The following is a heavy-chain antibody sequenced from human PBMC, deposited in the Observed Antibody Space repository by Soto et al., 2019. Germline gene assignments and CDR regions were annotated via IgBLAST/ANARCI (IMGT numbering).Heavy chain of an antibody. J-gene: IGHJ3*02. CDR1: GYSFTSYW. V-gene: IGHV5-51*01. D-gene: IGHD3-22*01. Sequence: PGESLKISCKGSGYSFTSYWIGWVRQMPGKGLEWMGIIYPGDSDTRYSPSFQGQVTISADKSISTAYLQWSSLKASDTAMYYCARLRAMIVPPSEAFDIWGQGTMVTVSS. CDR2: IYPGDSDT. CDR3: ARLRAMIVPPSEAFDI.